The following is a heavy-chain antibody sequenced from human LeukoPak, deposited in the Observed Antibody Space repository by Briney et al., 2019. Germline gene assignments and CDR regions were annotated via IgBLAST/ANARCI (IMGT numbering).Heavy chain of an antibody. J-gene: IGHJ4*02. CDR2: ISGSGGST. CDR3: AKDRVRFLEWLTPDY. Sequence: GGSLRLSCAASGFTFSSYAMSWVRQAPGKGLEWVSAISGSGGSTYYADTVKGRFTISRDNSKNTLYLQMNSLRAEDTAVYYCAKDRVRFLEWLTPDYWGQGTLVTVSS. D-gene: IGHD3-3*01. V-gene: IGHV3-23*01. CDR1: GFTFSSYA.